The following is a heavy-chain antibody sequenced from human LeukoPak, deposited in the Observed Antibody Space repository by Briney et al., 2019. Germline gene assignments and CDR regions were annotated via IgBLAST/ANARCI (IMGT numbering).Heavy chain of an antibody. CDR1: GFTFSTYV. V-gene: IGHV3-23*01. Sequence: GGSLRLSCAASGFTFSTYVMSWVRQAPGKGLEWVSAISGSGGSTYYADSVKGRSTISRDNSKNTLYLQMNSLGADDTAVYYCAKGNWRYFDYWGQGTLVTGSS. CDR3: AKGNWRYFDY. CDR2: ISGSGGST. J-gene: IGHJ4*02. D-gene: IGHD1-1*01.